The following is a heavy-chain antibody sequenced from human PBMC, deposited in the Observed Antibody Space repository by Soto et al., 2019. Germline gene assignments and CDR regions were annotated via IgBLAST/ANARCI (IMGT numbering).Heavy chain of an antibody. CDR3: ARLYSSSWYDY. V-gene: IGHV4-39*01. CDR2: IYYSGST. J-gene: IGHJ4*02. D-gene: IGHD6-13*01. CDR1: GGSISSSSYY. Sequence: PSETLSFTCTVSGGSISSSSYYWGWIRQPPGKGLEWIGSIYYSGSTYYNPSLKSRVTISVDTSKHQFSLKLSSVTAADTAVYYCARLYSSSWYDYWGQGTLVTVS.